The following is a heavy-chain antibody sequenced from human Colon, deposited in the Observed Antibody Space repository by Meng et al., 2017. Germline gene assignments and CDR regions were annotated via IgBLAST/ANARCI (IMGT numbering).Heavy chain of an antibody. D-gene: IGHD3-22*01. CDR2: ISTTGSIA. Sequence: QVQLVESGGGWVKPGGSLRLSCAASGFIFSDYYMAWIRQTPGKGLEWVSYISTTGSIAYYADSVKGRFTISRDNAKNSVYLQMNSLRAEDTAGYYCATTGSRSSGSWGQGTLVTVSS. V-gene: IGHV3-11*01. CDR1: GFIFSDYY. J-gene: IGHJ4*02. CDR3: ATTGSRSSGS.